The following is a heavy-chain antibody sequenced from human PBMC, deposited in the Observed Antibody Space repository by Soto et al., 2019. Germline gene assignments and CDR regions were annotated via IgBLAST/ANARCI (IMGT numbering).Heavy chain of an antibody. CDR1: GFTFSSYS. D-gene: IGHD6-13*01. J-gene: IGHJ6*03. Sequence: EVKLVESGGGLVKPGGSLRLSCAASGFTFSSYSMNWVRQAPGKGLEWVSSISSSSSYIYYADSVKGRFTISRDNAKNSLYLQMNSLRAEDTAVYYCARLGGDNYYYYMDVWGKGTTVTVSS. V-gene: IGHV3-21*01. CDR3: ARLGGDNYYYYMDV. CDR2: ISSSSSYI.